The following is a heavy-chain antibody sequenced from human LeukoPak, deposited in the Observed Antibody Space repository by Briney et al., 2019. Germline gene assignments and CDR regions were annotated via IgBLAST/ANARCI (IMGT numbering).Heavy chain of an antibody. J-gene: IGHJ4*02. Sequence: NASETLSLTCTVSGGSISNYYWSWIRQPPGKGLEWIGSLSHSGSTYYNPSLKSRVTISVDTSKNQFSLRLRSVTAADTAVYYCARAIARPYYFDYWGQGTLVTVSS. CDR1: GGSISNYY. CDR3: ARAIARPYYFDY. D-gene: IGHD6-13*01. CDR2: LSHSGST. V-gene: IGHV4-38-2*02.